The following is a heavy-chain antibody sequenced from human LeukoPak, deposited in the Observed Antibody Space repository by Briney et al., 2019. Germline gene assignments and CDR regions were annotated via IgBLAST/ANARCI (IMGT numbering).Heavy chain of an antibody. J-gene: IGHJ2*01. D-gene: IGHD2-2*03. CDR2: INHSGSA. CDR3: ARALGIVVVPAAILYWYFDL. V-gene: IGHV4-34*01. CDR1: GGSFSGYY. Sequence: SETLSLTCAVYGGSFSGYYWSWIRQPPGKGLEWIGEINHSGSANYNPSLKSRVTISVDTSKNQFSLKLSSVTAADTAVYYCARALGIVVVPAAILYWYFDLWGRGALVTVSS.